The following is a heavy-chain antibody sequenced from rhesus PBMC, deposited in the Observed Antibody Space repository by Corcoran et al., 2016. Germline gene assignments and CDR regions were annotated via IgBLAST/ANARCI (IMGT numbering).Heavy chain of an antibody. CDR1: GFTFSSYD. CDR3: TRDWISVVITTPYGLDS. V-gene: IGHV3-136*01. D-gene: IGHD3-16*01. CDR2: ISFTGKTI. Sequence: EVQLVESGGGLVQPGGSLRLSCAASGFTFSSYDMSWVRQAPGKGLEWVSYISFTGKTIYYSDSVKGRFTISRDNAKNSLSQQMSSLRAEDTAVYYCTRDWISVVITTPYGLDSWGQGVVVTVSS. J-gene: IGHJ6*01.